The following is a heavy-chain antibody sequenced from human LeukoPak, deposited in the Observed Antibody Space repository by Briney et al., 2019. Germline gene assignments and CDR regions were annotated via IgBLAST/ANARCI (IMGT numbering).Heavy chain of an antibody. Sequence: PSETLSLTCTVSGGSISSGNYYWSGIRQPPGKGLEYIGYIYYSGYTYYSPSLKSRVTISVDTSNNQFSLKLTSVTAAVSDLYYCARGSGYFPIWGQGTLVTVSS. V-gene: IGHV4-30-4*08. CDR1: GGSISSGNYY. CDR3: ARGSGYFPI. CDR2: IYYSGYT. J-gene: IGHJ4*02. D-gene: IGHD5-12*01.